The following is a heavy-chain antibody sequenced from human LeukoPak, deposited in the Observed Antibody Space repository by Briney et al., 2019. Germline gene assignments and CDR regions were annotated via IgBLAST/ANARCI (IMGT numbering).Heavy chain of an antibody. CDR2: IYYSGST. J-gene: IGHJ4*02. CDR3: ARVASSSWYGTLYFDY. CDR1: GGSISSYY. D-gene: IGHD6-13*01. V-gene: IGHV4-59*12. Sequence: SETLSLTCTVSGGSISSYYWSWIRQPPGKGLEWIGYIYYSGSTNYNPSLKSRVTMSVDTSKNQFSLKLSSVTAADTAVYYCARVASSSWYGTLYFDYWGQGTLVTVSS.